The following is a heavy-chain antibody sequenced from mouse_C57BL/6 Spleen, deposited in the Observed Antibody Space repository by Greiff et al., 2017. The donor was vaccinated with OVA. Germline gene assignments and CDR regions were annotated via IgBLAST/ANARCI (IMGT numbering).Heavy chain of an antibody. V-gene: IGHV3-1*01. Sequence: EVKLEESGPGMVKPSQSLSLTCTVTGYSITSGYDWHWIRHFPGNKLEWMGYISYSGSTNYNPSLKSRISITHDTSKNHFFLKLNSVTTEDTATYYCARGYDGYYWFAYWGQGTLVTVSA. CDR3: ARGYDGYYWFAY. J-gene: IGHJ3*01. CDR1: GYSITSGYD. CDR2: ISYSGST. D-gene: IGHD2-3*01.